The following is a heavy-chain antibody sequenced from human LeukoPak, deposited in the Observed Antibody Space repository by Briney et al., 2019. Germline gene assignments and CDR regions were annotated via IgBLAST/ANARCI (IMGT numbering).Heavy chain of an antibody. CDR2: INPSGGST. CDR3: ASSKDYYDSSGFARTLDY. CDR1: GYTFTSYY. Sequence: GASVKVSCKASGYTFTSYYMHWVRQAPGQGLEWMGIINPSGGSTSYAQKFQGRVTMTRDTSTSTVYMELSSLRSEDTAVYYCASSKDYYDSSGFARTLDYWGQGTLVTVSS. V-gene: IGHV1-46*01. J-gene: IGHJ4*02. D-gene: IGHD3-22*01.